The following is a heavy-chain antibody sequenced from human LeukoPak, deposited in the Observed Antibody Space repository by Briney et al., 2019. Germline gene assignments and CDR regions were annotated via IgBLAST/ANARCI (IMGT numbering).Heavy chain of an antibody. CDR1: GLTFSGSA. Sequence: GGSLRLSCAASGLTFSGSAMHWVRQASGKGLKWVGRIRSKANSYATAYAASVKGRFTISRDDSKNTAYLQMNSLKTEDTAVYYCTRYSSGWYYFDYWGQGTLVTVSS. J-gene: IGHJ4*02. CDR2: IRSKANSYAT. CDR3: TRYSSGWYYFDY. V-gene: IGHV3-73*01. D-gene: IGHD6-19*01.